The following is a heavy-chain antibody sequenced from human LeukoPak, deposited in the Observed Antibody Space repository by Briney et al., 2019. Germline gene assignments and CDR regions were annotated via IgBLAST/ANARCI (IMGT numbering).Heavy chain of an antibody. V-gene: IGHV1-46*01. CDR1: GYTFTSYY. CDR2: INPSGGST. D-gene: IGHD4-17*01. CDR3: ARGPDMGPKDYGDYFDY. J-gene: IGHJ4*02. Sequence: ASVKVSCKASGYTFTSYYMHWVRQAPGQGLEWMGIINPSGGSTSYAQKFQGRVTMTRDMSTSTVYMELSSLRSEDTAVYYCARGPDMGPKDYGDYFDYWGQGTLFTVSS.